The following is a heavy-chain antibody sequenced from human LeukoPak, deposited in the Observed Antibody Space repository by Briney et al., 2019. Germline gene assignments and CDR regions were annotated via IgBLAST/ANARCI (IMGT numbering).Heavy chain of an antibody. V-gene: IGHV4-39*07. CDR1: GGSISSSSYY. CDR2: IYYSGST. CDR3: ARGRRKYSSGCDY. D-gene: IGHD6-19*01. J-gene: IGHJ4*02. Sequence: SETLSLTCTVSGGSISSSSYYWGWIRQPPGKGLEWIGSIYYSGSTYYNPSLKSRVTISVDTSKNQFSLKLSSVTAADTAVYYCARGRRKYSSGCDYWGQGTLVTVSS.